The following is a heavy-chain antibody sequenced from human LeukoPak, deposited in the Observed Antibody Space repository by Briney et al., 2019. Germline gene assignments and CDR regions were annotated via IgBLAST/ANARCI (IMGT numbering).Heavy chain of an antibody. CDR1: GFNVSSNY. J-gene: IGHJ4*02. CDR3: ARVDSRIAQFDY. D-gene: IGHD6-13*01. V-gene: IGHV3-66*01. CDR2: IYSGGST. Sequence: GGSLRLSCAVSGFNVSSNYLNWVRQAPGKGPEWVSVIYSGGSTYYADFVKGRFTISRDNSKNTLYLQMNSLRAEDTAVYHCARVDSRIAQFDYWGQGTLVTVSS.